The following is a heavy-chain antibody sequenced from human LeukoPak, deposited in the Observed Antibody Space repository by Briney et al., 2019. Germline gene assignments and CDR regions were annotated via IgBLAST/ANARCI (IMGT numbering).Heavy chain of an antibody. J-gene: IGHJ6*03. CDR3: ARARLRLSGYYYYMDV. D-gene: IGHD5-12*01. CDR2: INWNGGST. Sequence: GGSLRLSCAASGFTFDDYGMSWVRQAPGKGLEWVSGINWNGGSTGYADSVKGRFTISRDNAENSLYLQMNSLRAEDTALYYCARARLRLSGYYYYMDVWGKGTTVTVSS. V-gene: IGHV3-20*04. CDR1: GFTFDDYG.